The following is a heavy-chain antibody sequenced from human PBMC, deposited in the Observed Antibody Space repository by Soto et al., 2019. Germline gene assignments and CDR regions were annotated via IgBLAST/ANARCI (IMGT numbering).Heavy chain of an antibody. V-gene: IGHV3-33*01. CDR2: IWYDGSNK. CDR3: ARGVAAGPDY. CDR1: GFTFSSYG. J-gene: IGHJ4*02. D-gene: IGHD6-13*01. Sequence: GGSLRLSCAASGFTFSSYGMHWVRQAPGKVLEWVAVIWYDGSNKYYADSVKGRFTISRDNSKNTLYLQMNSLRAEDTAVYYCARGVAAGPDYWGQGXLVTVYS.